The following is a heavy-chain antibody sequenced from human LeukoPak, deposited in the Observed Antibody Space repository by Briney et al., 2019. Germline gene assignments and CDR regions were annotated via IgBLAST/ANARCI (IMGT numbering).Heavy chain of an antibody. D-gene: IGHD3-10*01. Sequence: PGGSLRLSCAASGFTFSSYSMNWVRQAPGKGLGWVSYITSSSSTIYYADSVKGRFTISRDNAKNSLYLQMNSLRAEDTAVYYCAREVWFGELFDAFDIWGQGTMVTVSS. CDR3: AREVWFGELFDAFDI. J-gene: IGHJ3*02. V-gene: IGHV3-48*04. CDR1: GFTFSSYS. CDR2: ITSSSSTI.